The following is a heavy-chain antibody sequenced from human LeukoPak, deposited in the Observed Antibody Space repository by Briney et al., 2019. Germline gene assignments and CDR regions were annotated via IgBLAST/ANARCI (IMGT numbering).Heavy chain of an antibody. CDR1: GYSISSGYY. Sequence: PSETLSLTCTVSGYSISSGYYWGWVRQAPGKGLEWVSAISGSGRSTYSADSVRGRFTTSRDNSKNILYLQMNDLRGEDTAVYYCAKAGARGNVNWFDSWGQGTLVTVSS. D-gene: IGHD1-1*01. J-gene: IGHJ5*01. CDR3: AKAGARGNVNWFDS. CDR2: ISGSGRST. V-gene: IGHV3-23*01.